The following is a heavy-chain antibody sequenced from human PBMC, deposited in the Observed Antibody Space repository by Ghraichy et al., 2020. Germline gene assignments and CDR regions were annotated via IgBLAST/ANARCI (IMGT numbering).Heavy chain of an antibody. CDR1: GGSISNYY. J-gene: IGHJ2*01. CDR2: VFTNGTT. Sequence: SETLSLTCTVSGGSISNYYWNWIRQPAGKGLEWIGRVFTNGTTNYNPSLKSRVTMSVDTSKNQFSLNLSSVTAADTGVYYCARGRRSSGYEPWYFDLWGRGTLVTVSS. V-gene: IGHV4-4*07. D-gene: IGHD3-22*01. CDR3: ARGRRSSGYEPWYFDL.